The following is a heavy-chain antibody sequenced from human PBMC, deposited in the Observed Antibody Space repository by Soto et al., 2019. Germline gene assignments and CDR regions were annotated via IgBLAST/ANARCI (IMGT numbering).Heavy chain of an antibody. D-gene: IGHD2-2*01. CDR1: GFTFSSYA. CDR3: AINSRYCSSTSCYAD. Sequence: GGSLRLSCAASGFTFSSYAMSWVRQAPGKGLEWVSGISTSGDSSYYADSVKGRFTISRDNSKDTLYLQMNSLRAGDTAVYYCAINSRYCSSTSCYADWGQGTLVTVS. CDR2: ISTSGDSS. V-gene: IGHV3-23*01. J-gene: IGHJ4*02.